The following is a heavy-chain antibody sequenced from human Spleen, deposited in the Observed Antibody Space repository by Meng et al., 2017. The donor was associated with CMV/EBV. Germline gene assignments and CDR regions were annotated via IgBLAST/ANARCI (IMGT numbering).Heavy chain of an antibody. D-gene: IGHD2-15*01. CDR3: ARGSCSGGSCYSDYYYGMDV. V-gene: IGHV3-53*01. CDR1: GFTVSNNY. J-gene: IGHJ6*02. Sequence: GESLKISCVASGFTVSNNYMSWVRQAPGKGLEWVSVIYSGGSTFYTDSVKDRFTISRDNSKNTLFLQMNSLRGGDTAVYYCARGSCSGGSCYSDYYYGMDVWGQGITVTVSS. CDR2: IYSGGST.